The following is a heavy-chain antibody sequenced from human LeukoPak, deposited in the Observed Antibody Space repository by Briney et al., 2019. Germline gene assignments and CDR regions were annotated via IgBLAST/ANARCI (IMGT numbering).Heavy chain of an antibody. CDR3: AKDQTLYCTSTSCYTFDY. D-gene: IGHD2-2*01. V-gene: IGHV3-7*01. Sequence: PGGSLRLSCAASGFTFSSYWMSWVRQAPGKGLEWVANIKQDGSEKYYVDSVKGRFTISRDNAKNSLYLQINSLRAEDTAVYYCAKDQTLYCTSTSCYTFDYWGQGTLVTVSS. J-gene: IGHJ4*02. CDR1: GFTFSSYW. CDR2: IKQDGSEK.